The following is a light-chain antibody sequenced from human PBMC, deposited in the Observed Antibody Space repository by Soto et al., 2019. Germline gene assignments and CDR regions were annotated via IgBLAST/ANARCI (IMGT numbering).Light chain of an antibody. V-gene: IGKV3-20*01. CDR1: QSVSSSY. CDR3: QQYGSSPVT. CDR2: GAS. Sequence: EIVLRQSPGTLSLSPGERATLSCRASQSVSSSYLAWYQQKPGQAPRLLIHGASSRATGIPDRFSGSGSGTDFTLTISRLEPEDFAVYYCQQYGSSPVTFGQGTKVEIK. J-gene: IGKJ1*01.